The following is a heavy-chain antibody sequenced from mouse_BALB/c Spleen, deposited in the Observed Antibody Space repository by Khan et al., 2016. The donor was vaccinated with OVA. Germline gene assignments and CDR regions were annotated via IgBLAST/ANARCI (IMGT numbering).Heavy chain of an antibody. D-gene: IGHD4-1*01. J-gene: IGHJ3*01. V-gene: IGHV1S136*01. CDR1: GYTFTNYV. CDR3: AREASKWDFSFAY. CDR2: INPYNDGT. Sequence: VQLQQSGPELIKPGASVKMSCKASGYTFTNYVIHWVKQKPGQGLEWIGYINPYNDGTRYNEKFKGKATLPSDKSSSTAYMELSSLTSEDSAVSSCAREASKWDFSFAYWGQGTLVTVSA.